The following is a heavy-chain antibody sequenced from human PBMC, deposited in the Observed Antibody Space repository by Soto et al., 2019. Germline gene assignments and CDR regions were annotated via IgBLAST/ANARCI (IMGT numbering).Heavy chain of an antibody. Sequence: EVQLLESGGGFVQPGGSLRLSCAATGFTFSAYAMTWVRQAPGKGLEWVSAVTANGGSTYSADSVKGRLTISKDNSKNTLFLKMNSLRAEDTAVYYCASLGVGDWANYYYYYGLDVWGQGTTVTVSS. D-gene: IGHD2-21*02. CDR1: GFTFSAYA. J-gene: IGHJ6*02. V-gene: IGHV3-23*01. CDR2: VTANGGST. CDR3: ASLGVGDWANYYYYYGLDV.